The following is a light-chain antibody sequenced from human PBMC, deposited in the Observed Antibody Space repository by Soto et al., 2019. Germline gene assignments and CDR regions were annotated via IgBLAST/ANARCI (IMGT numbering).Light chain of an antibody. J-gene: IGKJ1*01. CDR1: QSLRSS. CDR3: QQYNNWPQT. CDR2: DAS. Sequence: ETMMTQSPDTLSVSLGERATLSCRASQSLRSSLAWYQQKPGQAPRLLIYDASTRATGIPARFSGSGSGTDFPLTISGLQSEDLAVYYCQQYNNWPQTFGQGTKVEIK. V-gene: IGKV3-15*01.